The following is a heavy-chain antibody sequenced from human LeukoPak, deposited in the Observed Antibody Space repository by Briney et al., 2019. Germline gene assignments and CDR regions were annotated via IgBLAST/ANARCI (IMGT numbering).Heavy chain of an antibody. Sequence: QTGGSLRLSCAASGFTFSSYAMHWVRQTPGKGLEWVANVNQGGTEKYYVDSVKGRFTISRDNAENSLYLQMNSLRAEDTAVYYCARGRNDFWSGYYWFDYWGQGTLVTVSS. D-gene: IGHD3-3*01. CDR1: GFTFSSYA. V-gene: IGHV3-7*01. CDR2: VNQGGTEK. CDR3: ARGRNDFWSGYYWFDY. J-gene: IGHJ4*02.